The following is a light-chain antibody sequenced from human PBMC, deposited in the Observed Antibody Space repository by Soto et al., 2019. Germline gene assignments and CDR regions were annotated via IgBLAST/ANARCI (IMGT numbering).Light chain of an antibody. J-gene: IGLJ1*01. CDR2: DVS. V-gene: IGLV2-14*01. CDR1: SSDVGGYNY. Sequence: QSALTQPASESGSPGQSITISCNGTSSDVGGYNYVSWYQQHPGKAPKFMIYDVSNRPSGVSNRFSGSKSGNTASLTISGLQAEDEADYYCSSYTTSNTRQIVFGTGAKVTVL. CDR3: SSYTTSNTRQIV.